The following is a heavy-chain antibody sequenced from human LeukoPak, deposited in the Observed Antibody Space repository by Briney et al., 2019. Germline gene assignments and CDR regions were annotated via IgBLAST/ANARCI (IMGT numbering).Heavy chain of an antibody. CDR2: IYHSGST. V-gene: IGHV4-38-2*02. D-gene: IGHD3-22*01. CDR1: GYSISSGYS. Sequence: PSETLSLTCTVSGYSISSGYSWGWIRQPPGKGLEWIGSIYHSGSTYYNPSLKSRVTISVDTSKTQFSLKLSSVTAADTAVYYCARVNDSSGYYKYYFDYWGQGTLVTVSS. J-gene: IGHJ4*02. CDR3: ARVNDSSGYYKYYFDY.